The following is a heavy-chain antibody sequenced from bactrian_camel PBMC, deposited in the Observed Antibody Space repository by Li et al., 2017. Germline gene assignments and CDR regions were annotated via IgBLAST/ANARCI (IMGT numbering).Heavy chain of an antibody. CDR2: IYIDGRTT. CDR1: GFTFSRYY. Sequence: VQLVESGGGLVQPGGSLRLSCAASGFTFSRYYMSWARQAPGKGLEWVSSIYIDGRTTYYVDSVKGRFTISRDNARNTLYLQLNSLKTEDTAMYYCPPGLYGMEHWGKGTQVTVS. D-gene: IGHD7*01. V-gene: IGHV3-2*01. J-gene: IGHJ7*01.